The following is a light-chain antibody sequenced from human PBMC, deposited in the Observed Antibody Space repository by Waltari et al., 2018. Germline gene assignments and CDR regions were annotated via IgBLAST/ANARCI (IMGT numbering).Light chain of an antibody. CDR3: CSYAGRNIWV. CDR2: EVI. J-gene: IGLJ3*02. Sequence: QSALTQPASVSGSPGQSITISCTGTSSDVGFYNLVSWYQQHPDKAPKLMVYEVIERPSWVSTRFSGSKSGNTASLTSSGLQAEDEADYYCCSYAGRNIWVFGGGTKVTVL. V-gene: IGLV2-23*02. CDR1: SSDVGFYNL.